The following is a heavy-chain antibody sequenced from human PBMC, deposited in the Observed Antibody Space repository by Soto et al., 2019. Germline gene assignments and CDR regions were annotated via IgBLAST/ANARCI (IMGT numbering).Heavy chain of an antibody. J-gene: IGHJ4*02. CDR2: ISYDGSKK. CDR3: ARDSYYYDSSGHYYYFDY. D-gene: IGHD3-22*01. Sequence: QVHLVESGGGVVQPGRSLRLSCAASGFTFSSYDMHWVRQAPGKGLEWVAVISYDGSKKYYVDSVEGRFTISRDNSKNPXXLQMNSLRAEDTAVYYCARDSYYYDSSGHYYYFDYWGQGTLVTVSS. V-gene: IGHV3-30-3*01. CDR1: GFTFSSYD.